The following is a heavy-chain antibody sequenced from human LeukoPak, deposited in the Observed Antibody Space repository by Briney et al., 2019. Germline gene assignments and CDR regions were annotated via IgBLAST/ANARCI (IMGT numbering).Heavy chain of an antibody. CDR3: ARDGSRGNLVTAPDF. J-gene: IGHJ4*02. V-gene: IGHV3-23*01. Sequence: PGGSLRLSCAVSGFTVSRHYMTWVRQAPGKGLEWVSGISGSGGSTYYADSVKGRFTISRDNSKNSLYLQMNSLRAEDTAVYYCARDGSRGNLVTAPDFWGQGTLVTVSS. D-gene: IGHD2-21*02. CDR2: ISGSGGST. CDR1: GFTVSRHY.